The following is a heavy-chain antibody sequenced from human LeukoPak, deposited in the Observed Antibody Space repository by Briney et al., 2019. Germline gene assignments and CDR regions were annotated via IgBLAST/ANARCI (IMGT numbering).Heavy chain of an antibody. CDR1: GFSFTNYA. V-gene: IGHV3-23*01. Sequence: PGGSLRLSCAASGFSFTNYAMSWVRQAPGKGLEWVSTITSSGSSTHYADSVKGRFTISRDNSKNTLFLEMNSLRADDTAVYYCAKMGASILSAFDQWGQGALVTVSS. J-gene: IGHJ4*02. D-gene: IGHD1-26*01. CDR3: AKMGASILSAFDQ. CDR2: ITSSGSST.